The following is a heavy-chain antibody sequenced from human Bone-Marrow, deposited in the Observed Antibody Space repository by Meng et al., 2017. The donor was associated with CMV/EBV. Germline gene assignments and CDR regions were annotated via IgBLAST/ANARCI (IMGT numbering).Heavy chain of an antibody. CDR1: GGSVSSGSYY. Sequence: SETLSLTCTVSGGSVSSGSYYWSWIRQPPGKGLEWIGYIYYSGSTNYNPSLKSRVTISVDTSKNQFSLKLSSVTAADTAVYYCARRSDFWSGYWENYFDYWGQGTLVTVS. D-gene: IGHD3-3*01. J-gene: IGHJ4*02. CDR3: ARRSDFWSGYWENYFDY. CDR2: IYYSGST. V-gene: IGHV4-61*01.